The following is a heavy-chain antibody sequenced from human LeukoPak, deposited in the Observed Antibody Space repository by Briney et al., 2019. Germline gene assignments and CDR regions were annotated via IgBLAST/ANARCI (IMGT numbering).Heavy chain of an antibody. CDR1: GFTFSNYA. J-gene: IGHJ4*02. CDR3: AKDATSSWSAPFDY. V-gene: IGHV3-23*01. D-gene: IGHD6-13*01. CDR2: ISGGGGLT. Sequence: GGSLRLSCVASGFTFSNYAMTWVRQAPGKGLEWVSSISGGGGLTYYADSVKGRFTISRENSKNALYLQVNSLRAEDTAKYYCAKDATSSWSAPFDYWGQGTLVTVSS.